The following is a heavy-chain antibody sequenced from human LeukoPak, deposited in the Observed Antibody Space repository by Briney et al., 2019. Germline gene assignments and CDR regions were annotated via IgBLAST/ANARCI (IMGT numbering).Heavy chain of an antibody. Sequence: GESLKISCKGSGYSFTSYWIGWVRQMPGKGLEWMGIIYPGDSDTRYSPSFQGQVTISADKSISTAYLQWSSLEASDTAMYYCARLPGGYCSGGSCYAADYWGQGTLVTVSS. CDR2: IYPGDSDT. CDR3: ARLPGGYCSGGSCYAADY. V-gene: IGHV5-51*01. J-gene: IGHJ4*02. CDR1: GYSFTSYW. D-gene: IGHD2-15*01.